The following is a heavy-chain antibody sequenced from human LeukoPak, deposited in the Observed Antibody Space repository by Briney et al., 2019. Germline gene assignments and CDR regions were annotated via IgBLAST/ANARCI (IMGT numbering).Heavy chain of an antibody. D-gene: IGHD1-1*01. V-gene: IGHV4-34*01. CDR2: INHSGST. CDR1: GGSFSGYY. Sequence: PSETLSLTCAVYGGSFSGYYWSWIRQPPGKGLEWIGEINHSGSTNYNPSLKSRVTISVDTSKNQFSLKLSSVTPEDTAVYYCAREAGSFDYWGQGTLVTVSS. J-gene: IGHJ4*02. CDR3: AREAGSFDY.